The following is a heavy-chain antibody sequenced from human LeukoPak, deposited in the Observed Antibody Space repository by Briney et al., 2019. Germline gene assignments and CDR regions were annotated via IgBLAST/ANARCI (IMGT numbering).Heavy chain of an antibody. CDR1: GITFSVYD. D-gene: IGHD6-19*01. CDR3: AKFPYSSGWATDY. CDR2: IRYDGGNK. Sequence: GGALRLSCAASGITFSVYDMHWVRQALGKGPEWVAFIRYDGGNKFYADSMKGRFTISRDNSKNTLYLQMNSLRAEDTAVYYCAKFPYSSGWATDYWGQGTLVTVSS. V-gene: IGHV3-30*02. J-gene: IGHJ4*02.